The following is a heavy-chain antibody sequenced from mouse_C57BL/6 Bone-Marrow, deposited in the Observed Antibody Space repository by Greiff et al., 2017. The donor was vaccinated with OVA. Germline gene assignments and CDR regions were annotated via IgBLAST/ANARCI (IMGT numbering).Heavy chain of an antibody. CDR1: GYTFTSYL. V-gene: IGHV1-50*01. Sequence: QVQLQQPGAELVKPGASVKLSCKASGYTFTSYLMQWVKQRPGQGLEWIGEIDPSDSYTNYNQKFKGKATLTVDTSSSTAYMQLSSLTSEDSAVYYCARWWPDYWGQGTTLTVSS. J-gene: IGHJ2*01. CDR3: ARWWPDY. CDR2: IDPSDSYT. D-gene: IGHD1-1*02.